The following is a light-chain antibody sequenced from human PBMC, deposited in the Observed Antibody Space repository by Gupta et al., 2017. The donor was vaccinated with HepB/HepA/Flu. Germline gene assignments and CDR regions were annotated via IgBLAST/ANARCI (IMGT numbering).Light chain of an antibody. CDR1: QGISTW. V-gene: IGKV1-12*01. CDR3: QQPSSFPYT. J-gene: IGKJ2*01. CDR2: ASS. Sequence: SPSLVSASIGDRVTISCRASQGISTWVAWYQQKPGKAPKLLIYASSHLFSGVPERFSGTGSGTDFTLTISSVQPEDLAIYYCQQPSSFPYTFGKGTRLEIK.